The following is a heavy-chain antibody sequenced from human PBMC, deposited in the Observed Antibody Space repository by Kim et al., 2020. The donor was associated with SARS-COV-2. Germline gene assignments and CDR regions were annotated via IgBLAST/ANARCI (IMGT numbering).Heavy chain of an antibody. J-gene: IGHJ4*02. Sequence: GGSLRLSCTTSGFTFTGHAMSWVRQAPGKGLEWVSSIDGSDGTTYYVDSVKGRFSISRDDSKNTLYLQMSALRADDTAAYYCLKGGLGWILDYWGQGTLVTVSS. CDR3: LKGGLGWILDY. D-gene: IGHD1-26*01. V-gene: IGHV3-23*01. CDR1: GFTFTGHA. CDR2: IDGSDGTT.